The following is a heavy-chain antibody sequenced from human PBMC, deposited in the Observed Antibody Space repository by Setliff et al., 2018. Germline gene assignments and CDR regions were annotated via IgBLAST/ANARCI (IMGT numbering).Heavy chain of an antibody. CDR3: ARLGGSSGSGGFYYYYYYMDV. Sequence: PSETLSLTCTVSGGSISSRYYYWGWLRQPPGKGLEWIGSIYYGVSTYYNPSLKSRVTISVDTSKNQFSLKLSSETAADTAVYYCARLGGSSGSGGFYYYYYYMDVGGKGTAVTVSS. D-gene: IGHD3-22*01. J-gene: IGHJ6*03. CDR1: GGSISSRYYY. V-gene: IGHV4-39*01. CDR2: IYYGVST.